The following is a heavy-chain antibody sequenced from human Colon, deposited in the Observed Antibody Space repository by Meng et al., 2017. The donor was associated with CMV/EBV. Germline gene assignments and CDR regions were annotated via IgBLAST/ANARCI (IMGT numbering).Heavy chain of an antibody. D-gene: IGHD6-13*01. Sequence: QVQLQESGRGLVRPSGTLSPTSTVSGGSISGYCWSWIRQPAGKGLELIGYMYYSDANYNRSLESRVIISGYTSKNQFSLRLNSVTAADTAVYYCALRGSAAGTFQYWGQGTLVTVSS. J-gene: IGHJ1*01. V-gene: IGHV4-59*01. CDR2: MYYSDA. CDR3: ALRGSAAGTFQY. CDR1: GGSISGYC.